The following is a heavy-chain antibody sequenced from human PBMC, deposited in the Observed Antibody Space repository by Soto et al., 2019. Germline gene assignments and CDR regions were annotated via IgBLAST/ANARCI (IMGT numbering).Heavy chain of an antibody. CDR1: GGSISSYY. D-gene: IGHD4-17*01. CDR2: IYTSGST. V-gene: IGHV4-4*07. Sequence: SETLSLTCTVSGGSISSYYWSWIRQPAGKGLEWIGRIYTSGSTNYNPSLKSRVTMSVDTSKNQFSLKLSSVTAADTAVYYCARDTGEANYYYSYGMDVWGQGTTVTVSS. J-gene: IGHJ6*02. CDR3: ARDTGEANYYYSYGMDV.